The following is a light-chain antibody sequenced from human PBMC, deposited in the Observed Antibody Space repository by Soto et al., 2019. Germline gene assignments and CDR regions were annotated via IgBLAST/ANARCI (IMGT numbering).Light chain of an antibody. Sequence: EIVLTQSPGTLSLSPGERATLSCRASQSVSSSYLAWYQQKPGQAPRLLIYGASSRATGIPDRFSGSGSGRDFNRTISRLEPEDFAVYYCQQYGSSLYTFGQGTKLEIK. V-gene: IGKV3-20*01. CDR1: QSVSSSY. CDR2: GAS. CDR3: QQYGSSLYT. J-gene: IGKJ2*01.